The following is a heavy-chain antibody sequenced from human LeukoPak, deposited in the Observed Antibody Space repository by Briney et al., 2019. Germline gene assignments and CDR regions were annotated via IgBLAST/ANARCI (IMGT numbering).Heavy chain of an antibody. CDR2: ISAYNGNT. V-gene: IGHV1-18*01. D-gene: IGHD2-2*01. CDR3: ARETYCSSTSCYLRGYYGMDV. J-gene: IGHJ6*02. CDR1: GYTFTSYG. Sequence: ASVKVSCKASGYTFTSYGISWVRQAPGQGLEWMGWISAYNGNTNYAQKLQGRVTMTTDTSTSTAYMELRSLRSDDTAVYYCARETYCSSTSCYLRGYYGMDVWGQGTTVTVSS.